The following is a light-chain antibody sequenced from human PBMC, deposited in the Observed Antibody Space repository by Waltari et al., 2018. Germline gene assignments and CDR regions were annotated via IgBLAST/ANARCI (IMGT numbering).Light chain of an antibody. CDR1: TLADRC. Sequence: SYELTQPPSLYVSPGQTASITCSGDTLADRCVGWYPQKPGPSPVLVLHQDSKRPSGIPERFSGFNSGNTATLTISETQAMDEADYYCQAWDRNTYVVFGGGTKLTVL. CDR2: QDS. CDR3: QAWDRNTYVV. V-gene: IGLV3-1*01. J-gene: IGLJ2*01.